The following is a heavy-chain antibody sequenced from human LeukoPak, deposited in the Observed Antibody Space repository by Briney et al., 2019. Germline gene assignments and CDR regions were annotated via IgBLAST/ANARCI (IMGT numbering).Heavy chain of an antibody. CDR1: GFTFSSYW. CDR3: ARGVVIAVAPYFDY. V-gene: IGHV3-7*01. Sequence: PGGSLRLSCAASGFTFSSYWMSWVRQAPGKGLEWVANIKQDGSEKYYVDSVKGRFTISRDNAKNSLYLQMNSLRAEDTAVYYCARGVVIAVAPYFDYWGQGTLVTVSS. CDR2: IKQDGSEK. D-gene: IGHD6-19*01. J-gene: IGHJ4*02.